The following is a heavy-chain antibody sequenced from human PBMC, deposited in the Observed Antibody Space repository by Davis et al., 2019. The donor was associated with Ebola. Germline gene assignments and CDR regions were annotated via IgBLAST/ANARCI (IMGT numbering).Heavy chain of an antibody. CDR2: VTSSGGST. V-gene: IGHV3-23*01. CDR1: GFSFSSHW. J-gene: IGHJ6*04. D-gene: IGHD6-19*01. CDR3: AKGGSGWPSDYSYGLGV. Sequence: PGGSLRLSCAASGFSFSSHWIHWVRQAPGKGLEWVSAVTSSGGSTYYANSVKGRFTISRDNSKNTLFLQLNSLGVEDTAVYYCAKGGSGWPSDYSYGLGVWGKGTTVTVSS.